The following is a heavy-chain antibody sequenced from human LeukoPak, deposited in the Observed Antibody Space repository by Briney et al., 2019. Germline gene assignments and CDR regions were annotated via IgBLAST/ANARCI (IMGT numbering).Heavy chain of an antibody. CDR2: IYSGGST. Sequence: GGSLRLSCAASGFTVSSNYMSWVRQAPGKGLEWVSVIYSGGSTYYAGSVKGRFTISRDNAKNSLYLQMNSLRAEDTAIYYCARDPDNSGYDYGPYWGQGTLVTVSS. CDR1: GFTVSSNY. V-gene: IGHV3-53*01. J-gene: IGHJ4*02. D-gene: IGHD5-12*01. CDR3: ARDPDNSGYDYGPY.